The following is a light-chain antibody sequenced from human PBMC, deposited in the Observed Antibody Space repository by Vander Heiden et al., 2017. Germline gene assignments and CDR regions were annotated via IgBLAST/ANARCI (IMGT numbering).Light chain of an antibody. Sequence: DVQMTQSPSSLSASVGDRVSITCQASQNIDKNLNWFQKRPGKAPKLLIYDTSKLETGVPSRFSGSGFGTDFSLTISSLQPEDFATYYCQQSNFFPFTFGQGTRLDIK. CDR3: QQSNFFPFT. CDR1: QNIDKN. CDR2: DTS. V-gene: IGKV1-33*01. J-gene: IGKJ3*01.